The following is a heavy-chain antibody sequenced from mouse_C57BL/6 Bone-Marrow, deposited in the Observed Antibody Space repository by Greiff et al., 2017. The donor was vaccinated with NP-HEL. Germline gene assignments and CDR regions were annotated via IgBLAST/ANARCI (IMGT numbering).Heavy chain of an antibody. CDR2: IDPENGDT. CDR3: TTPTTVGAY. J-gene: IGHJ3*01. D-gene: IGHD1-1*01. V-gene: IGHV14-4*01. Sequence: VQLQQSGAELVRPGASVQLSCTASGFNIKDDYMHWVKQRPEQGLEWIGWIDPENGDTEYASKFQGKATITADTSSITAYLQLSSLTSEDTAVYYCTTPTTVGAYWGQGTLVTVSA. CDR1: GFNIKDDY.